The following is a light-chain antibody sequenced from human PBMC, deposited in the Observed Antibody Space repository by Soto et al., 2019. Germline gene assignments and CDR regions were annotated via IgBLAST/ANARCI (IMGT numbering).Light chain of an antibody. V-gene: IGLV2-14*01. CDR1: SSDVGGYNY. J-gene: IGLJ1*01. Sequence: TQPASLSGSPGQSITISCTGTSSDVGGYNYVSWYQQPPGKAPKLMIYDVSDRPSGVSNRFSGSKSGNTASLTISGLQAEDEADYYCRSYTSSSTYVFGTGTKVTV. CDR3: RSYTSSSTYV. CDR2: DVS.